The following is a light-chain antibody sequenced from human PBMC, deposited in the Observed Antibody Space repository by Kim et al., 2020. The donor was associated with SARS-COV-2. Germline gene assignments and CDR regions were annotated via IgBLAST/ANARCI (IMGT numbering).Light chain of an antibody. J-gene: IGLJ1*01. CDR1: KLGDKY. Sequence: SYELTQPPSVSVSPGLTATITCSGDKLGDKYSYWYQQKAGQSPVLVIYQDHKRPSGISERFSGSNSGNTATLTIGGTQAMDEADYYCQVWDSRTRGYDFGTGTKVTVL. V-gene: IGLV3-1*01. CDR3: QVWDSRTRGYD. CDR2: QDH.